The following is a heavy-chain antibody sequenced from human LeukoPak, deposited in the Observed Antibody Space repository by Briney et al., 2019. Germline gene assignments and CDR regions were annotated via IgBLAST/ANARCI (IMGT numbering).Heavy chain of an antibody. Sequence: SVKVSCKASGFTFTSPAMQWVRQARGQRLEWIGWIVVGSGNTNYAQKFQERVTITRDMSTSTAYMELSSLRSEDTAVYYCAAGPFWSGYPNWFDPWGQGTLVTVSS. J-gene: IGHJ5*02. CDR2: IVVGSGNT. CDR3: AAGPFWSGYPNWFDP. D-gene: IGHD3-3*01. V-gene: IGHV1-58*02. CDR1: GFTFTSPA.